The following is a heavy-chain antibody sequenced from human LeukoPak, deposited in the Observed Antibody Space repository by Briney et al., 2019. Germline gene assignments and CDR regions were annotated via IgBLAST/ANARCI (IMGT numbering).Heavy chain of an antibody. V-gene: IGHV1-3*01. D-gene: IGHD5-18*01. J-gene: IGHJ4*02. CDR2: INAGNGNT. CDR3: ARDGPLNTAMASL. CDR1: GYTFTNYA. Sequence: RASVKVSCKASGYTFTNYAMHWVRQAPGQTLEWMGWINAGNGNTKYSQKFQGRVTITRDTSASTAYMELSSLRSEDTAVYYCARDGPLNTAMASLWGQGTLVTVSS.